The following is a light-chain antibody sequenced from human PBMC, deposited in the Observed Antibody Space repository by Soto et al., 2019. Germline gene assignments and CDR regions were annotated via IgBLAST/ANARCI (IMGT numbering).Light chain of an antibody. V-gene: IGKV3-15*01. CDR2: GAS. J-gene: IGKJ1*01. CDR1: QSVSSN. Sequence: EIVMTQSPATLSVSPGERATLSCRGSQSVSSNLTWYQQKPGQGPRVLIYGASTRATGIPARFSGSGSGTEFTLTISSLQSEDFAVYYCQQYNNWPPWTFGQGTKVDIK. CDR3: QQYNNWPPWT.